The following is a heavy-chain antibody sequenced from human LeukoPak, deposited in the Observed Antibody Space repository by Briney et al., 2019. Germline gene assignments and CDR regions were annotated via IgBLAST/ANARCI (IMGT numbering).Heavy chain of an antibody. D-gene: IGHD2-8*02. Sequence: GGSLRLSCAASGVTVSNTYMTWVRQAPGKGLEWVSLIYGGNNAFYADSVKGRFTISRDNSKNTLYLQMNSLRAEDTAVYYCARGVLGVIPIDYWGQGTLVTVSS. J-gene: IGHJ4*02. V-gene: IGHV3-53*01. CDR3: ARGVLGVIPIDY. CDR1: GVTVSNTY. CDR2: IYGGNNA.